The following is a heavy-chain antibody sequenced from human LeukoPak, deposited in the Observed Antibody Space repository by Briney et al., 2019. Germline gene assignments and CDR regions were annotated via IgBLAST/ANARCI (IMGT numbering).Heavy chain of an antibody. V-gene: IGHV3-9*01. J-gene: IGHJ3*02. CDR3: AKDISRYCSGGSCYSGAFDI. Sequence: GGSLRLSCAASGFTFDDYAMHWVRQAPGKGLEWVSGISWNSGSIGYADSVKGRFTISRDNAKNSLYLQMNSLRAEDTALYYCAKDISRYCSGGSCYSGAFDIWGQGTMVTVSS. CDR1: GFTFDDYA. CDR2: ISWNSGSI. D-gene: IGHD2-15*01.